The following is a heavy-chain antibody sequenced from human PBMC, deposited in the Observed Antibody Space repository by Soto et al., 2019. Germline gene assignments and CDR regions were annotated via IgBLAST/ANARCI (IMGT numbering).Heavy chain of an antibody. V-gene: IGHV3-30*18. CDR1: GFTFSSYG. D-gene: IGHD1-26*01. Sequence: QVQLVESGGGVVQPGRSLRLSCAASGFTFSSYGMHWVRQAPGKGLEWVAVISYDGSNEYYADSVKGRFTISRDNSKNTLYLQMNSLRAEDTAVYYCAKYAGGSSYFDYWGQGTLVTVSS. CDR2: ISYDGSNE. CDR3: AKYAGGSSYFDY. J-gene: IGHJ4*02.